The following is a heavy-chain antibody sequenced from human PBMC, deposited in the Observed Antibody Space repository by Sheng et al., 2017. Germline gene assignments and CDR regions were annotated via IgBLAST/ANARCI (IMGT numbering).Heavy chain of an antibody. Sequence: QVQLQQWGAGLLKPSETLSLTCAVYGGSFSGYYWSWIRQPPGKGLEWIGEINHSGSTNYNPSLKSRVTISVDTSKNQFSLKLSSVTAADTAVYYCARDGSSRPYYYYGMDVWGQGTTVTVSS. CDR1: GGSFSGYY. D-gene: IGHD6-6*01. CDR3: ARDGSSRPYYYYGMDV. CDR2: INHSGST. J-gene: IGHJ6*02. V-gene: IGHV4-34*01.